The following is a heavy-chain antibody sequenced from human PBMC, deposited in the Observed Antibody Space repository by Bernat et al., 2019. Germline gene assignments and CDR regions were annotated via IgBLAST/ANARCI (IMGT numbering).Heavy chain of an antibody. J-gene: IGHJ3*02. CDR3: AKGIIDSGYDPDAFDI. CDR1: GFTFSSYA. Sequence: EVQLLESGGGLVQPGGSLRLSCAASGFTFSSYAMSWVRQAPGKGLEWVSAISGSGGSTYYADSVKGRFTISRDNSKNTLYLQMNSLRAEDTAVYYCAKGIIDSGYDPDAFDIWGQGTMVTVSS. CDR2: ISGSGGST. D-gene: IGHD5-12*01. V-gene: IGHV3-23*01.